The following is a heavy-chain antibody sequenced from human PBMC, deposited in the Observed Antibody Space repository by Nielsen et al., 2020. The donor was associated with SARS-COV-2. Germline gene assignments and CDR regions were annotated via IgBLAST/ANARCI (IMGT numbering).Heavy chain of an antibody. CDR1: GGSISSGNW. V-gene: IGHV4-4*02. Sequence: SETLSLTCAVSGGSISSGNWWSWVRQPPGKGLEWIGEIYHSGSTNYNPSLKSRVTISVDKSKNQFSLKLSSVTAADTAVYYCVRGVPPSGYYGMDVWGQGTTVTVSS. CDR2: IYHSGST. CDR3: VRGVPPSGYYGMDV. J-gene: IGHJ6*02. D-gene: IGHD3-10*01.